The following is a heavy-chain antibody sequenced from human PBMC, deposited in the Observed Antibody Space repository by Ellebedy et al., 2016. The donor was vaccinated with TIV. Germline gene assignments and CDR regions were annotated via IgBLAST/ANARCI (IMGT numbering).Heavy chain of an antibody. CDR3: VRGAAFRPRYYGMDV. J-gene: IGHJ6*02. CDR2: INTDGSST. V-gene: IGHV3-74*01. Sequence: GESLKISCAASGFTSSSHWMHWVRQAPGKGLVWVSRINTDGSSTTYADSVKGRFTISRDNAKSTLYLQMNNLRAEVTAVYYCVRGAAFRPRYYGMDVWGQGTTVTVSS. CDR1: GFTSSSHW. D-gene: IGHD3-3*02.